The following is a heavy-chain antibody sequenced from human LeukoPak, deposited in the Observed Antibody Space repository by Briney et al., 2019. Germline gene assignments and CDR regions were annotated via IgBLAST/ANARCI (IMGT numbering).Heavy chain of an antibody. CDR2: INPNSGGT. CDR1: GYTFTGYY. D-gene: IGHD3-22*01. CDR3: ASEGGYYFLNY. Sequence: ASVKVSCKASGYTFTGYYMHWVRQAPGQGLEWMGWINPNSGGTKYAQKFQGRVTMTRDTSISTAYMELSRLRSDDTAVYYCASEGGYYFLNYWGQGTLVTVSS. J-gene: IGHJ4*02. V-gene: IGHV1-2*02.